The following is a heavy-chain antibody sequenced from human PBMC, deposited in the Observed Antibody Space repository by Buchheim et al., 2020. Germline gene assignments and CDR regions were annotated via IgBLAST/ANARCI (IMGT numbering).Heavy chain of an antibody. J-gene: IGHJ4*02. CDR3: ARELDS. V-gene: IGHV3-48*01. Sequence: EVKLVESGGGLVQPGGSLRLSCAASGFTFSSYSMNWVRQAPGKGLEWISYIRSSGSHIYYAASVKGRFTISSDNAKNSLYFQMNSLRVEDTAVYYCARELDSWGQGT. CDR1: GFTFSSYS. CDR2: IRSSGSHI.